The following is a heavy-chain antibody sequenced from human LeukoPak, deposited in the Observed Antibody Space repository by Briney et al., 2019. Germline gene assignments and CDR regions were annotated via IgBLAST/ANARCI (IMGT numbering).Heavy chain of an antibody. V-gene: IGHV4-61*01. CDR1: GGSVSSGSYY. J-gene: IGHJ6*04. CDR3: SGQVSYYYGMDV. CDR2: IYYSGST. Sequence: PSETLSLTCTVSGGSVSSGSYYWSWIRQPPGKGLEWIGYIYYSGSTNYNPSLKSRVTISVDTSKNQFSLKLSSETAADTAVYYCSGQVSYYYGMDVWGKGTTVTVSS.